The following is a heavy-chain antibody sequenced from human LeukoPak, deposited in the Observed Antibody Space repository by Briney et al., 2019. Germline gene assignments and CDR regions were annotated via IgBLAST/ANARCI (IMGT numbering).Heavy chain of an antibody. D-gene: IGHD5-18*01. CDR3: AREIIQLPGYFDY. CDR1: GFTASSNY. Sequence: PGGSLRLSCAASGFTASSNYMSWVRQAPGKGREWVSVIYSGGSTYHADSVKGRFTISRENSKNTLYLQMNSLRAEDTAAYYCAREIIQLPGYFDYWGQGTLVTVSS. V-gene: IGHV3-53*01. J-gene: IGHJ4*02. CDR2: IYSGGST.